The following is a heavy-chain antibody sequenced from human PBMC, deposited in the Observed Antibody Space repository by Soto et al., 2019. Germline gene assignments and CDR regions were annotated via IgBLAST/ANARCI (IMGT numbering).Heavy chain of an antibody. V-gene: IGHV3-7*01. J-gene: IGHJ4*02. Sequence: EVQLVESGGGLVQPGGSLRLSCAASGLTFSSYWMSWVRQAPGKGLEWVANIKQDGSEKYYVDSVKGRFTISRDNAKNSLYRQMNSLRAEDTAVYYCARARSRGYTYGYCLDCWGQGTLVTVSS. CDR2: IKQDGSEK. CDR1: GLTFSSYW. CDR3: ARARSRGYTYGYCLDC. D-gene: IGHD5-18*01.